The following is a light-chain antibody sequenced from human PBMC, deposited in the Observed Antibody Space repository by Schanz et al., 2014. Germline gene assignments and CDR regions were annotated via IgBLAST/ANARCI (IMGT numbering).Light chain of an antibody. CDR2: ATS. Sequence: EIVLTQSPATLSLSPGERATLSCRASQSVSSYLAWYQQRPGQAPRLLIYATSNRATGIPDRFSGSGSGTDFTLTISRLEPEDFAVYYCQQCGSSRWTFGQGTKVEIK. J-gene: IGKJ1*01. V-gene: IGKV3-20*01. CDR1: QSVSSY. CDR3: QQCGSSRWT.